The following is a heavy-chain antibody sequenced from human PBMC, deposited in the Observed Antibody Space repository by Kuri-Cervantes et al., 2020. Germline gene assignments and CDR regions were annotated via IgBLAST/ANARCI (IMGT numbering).Heavy chain of an antibody. V-gene: IGHV4-34*01. CDR3: ARDRGVVVPGASYYYYYGMDV. J-gene: IGHJ6*02. CDR1: GGSFSGYY. Sequence: SQTLSLTCAVYGGSFSGYYLSLILHPPGKWLEWIGEINHSGSTYYNPYLKSRVTLSVHTSKNQFSLKLSSVTAADTAVYYRARDRGVVVPGASYYYYYGMDVWGQGTTVTVSS. CDR2: INHSGST. D-gene: IGHD2-2*01.